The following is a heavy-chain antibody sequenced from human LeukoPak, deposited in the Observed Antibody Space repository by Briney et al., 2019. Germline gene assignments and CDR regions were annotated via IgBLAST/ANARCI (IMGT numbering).Heavy chain of an antibody. D-gene: IGHD4-17*01. Sequence: GGSLRLSCAASGFTFSTYEMNWVRQAPGKGLEWVSYISSSGSTIYYADSVKGRFTISRDNAKNSLYLQMNSLRAEDTAIYYCARSEGGHYYYFDYWGQGTLVTVSS. J-gene: IGHJ4*02. CDR2: ISSSGSTI. CDR1: GFTFSTYE. V-gene: IGHV3-48*03. CDR3: ARSEGGHYYYFDY.